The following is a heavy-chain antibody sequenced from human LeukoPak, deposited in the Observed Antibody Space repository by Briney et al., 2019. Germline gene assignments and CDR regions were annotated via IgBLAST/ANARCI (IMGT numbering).Heavy chain of an antibody. CDR1: GYTFTSYY. V-gene: IGHV1-46*01. D-gene: IGHD5-18*01. CDR3: ARAWTGYSYGDY. CDR2: INPSGGST. J-gene: IGHJ4*02. Sequence: ASVKVSCKASGYTFTSYYMHWVRQAPGQGLEWMGIINPSGGSTNYAQKFQGRVTMTRDMSTSTVYMELRSLRAEDTAVYYCARAWTGYSYGDYWGQGTLVTVSS.